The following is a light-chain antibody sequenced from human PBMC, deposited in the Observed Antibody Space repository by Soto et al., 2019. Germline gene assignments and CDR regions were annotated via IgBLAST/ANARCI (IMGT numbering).Light chain of an antibody. CDR3: QQYGSSLYT. V-gene: IGKV3-20*01. Sequence: EIVLTQSPGTLSLSPVERATLSCRASQSVSSSYLAWYQQKPGQAPRLLIYGASSRATGIPDRFSGSGSGTDFTLTLSRLEPEDFAVYYCQQYGSSLYTFGQGTKLEIK. CDR1: QSVSSSY. CDR2: GAS. J-gene: IGKJ2*01.